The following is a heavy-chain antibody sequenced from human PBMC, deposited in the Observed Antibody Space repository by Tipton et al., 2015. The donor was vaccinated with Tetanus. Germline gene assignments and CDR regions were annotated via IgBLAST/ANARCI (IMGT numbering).Heavy chain of an antibody. CDR3: TRTISNDYVAA. Sequence: SLRLSCTASGFTFSDYYMSWIRQAPGKGLEWVSDMSSSGLTINYADSVKGRFTISRDNAKKSLYLQMNSLRAEDTAVYYCTRTISNDYVAAWGQGTLVTVSS. V-gene: IGHV3-11*01. D-gene: IGHD4-17*01. CDR2: MSSSGLTI. J-gene: IGHJ4*02. CDR1: GFTFSDYY.